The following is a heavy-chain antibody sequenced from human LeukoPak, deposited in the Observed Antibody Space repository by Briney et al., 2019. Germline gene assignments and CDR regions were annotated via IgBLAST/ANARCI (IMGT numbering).Heavy chain of an antibody. CDR3: ARRDGYGDY. J-gene: IGHJ4*02. Sequence: GGSLRLSCAASGFTFSSYAMHWVRQAPGKGLEWVAVISYDGSNKYYADSVKGRFTISRDNSKNTLYLQMNSLRAEDTAVYYCARRDGYGDYWGQGTLVTVSS. V-gene: IGHV3-30-3*01. D-gene: IGHD5-24*01. CDR2: ISYDGSNK. CDR1: GFTFSSYA.